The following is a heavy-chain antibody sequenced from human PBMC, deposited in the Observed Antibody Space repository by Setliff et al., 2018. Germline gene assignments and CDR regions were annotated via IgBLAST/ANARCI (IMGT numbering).Heavy chain of an antibody. V-gene: IGHV4-61*10. Sequence: SETLSLTCIVSGESIDSVATGNHYWNWIRQPVGKGLEWIGYIYYSGSTNYNPSLKSRVTISIDTSRDQFSLKLISMIAADTAVYYCARGRNIAARLLDSWGQGTLVTVSS. J-gene: IGHJ4*02. D-gene: IGHD6-6*01. CDR3: ARGRNIAARLLDS. CDR1: GESIDSVATGNHY. CDR2: IYYSGST.